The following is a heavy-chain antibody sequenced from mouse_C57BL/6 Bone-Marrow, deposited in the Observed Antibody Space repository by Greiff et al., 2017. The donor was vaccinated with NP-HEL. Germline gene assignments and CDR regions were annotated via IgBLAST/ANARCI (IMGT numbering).Heavy chain of an antibody. D-gene: IGHD2-5*01. CDR1: YTFS. CDR3: SDDSAVYYCAIYSNYTDD. CDR2: GQGLEWIG. J-gene: IGHJ2*01. Sequence: QVQLQQSGPELARPWASVKLSCQAFYTFSRGVPFAIRDTNYWLQWVRQGPGQGLEWIGAFYPGNGGTSSYQTFTCKATMPADTASSTAYMQLSSLTSDDSAVYYCAIYSNYTDDWGQGTTLTVSS. V-gene: IGHV1-87*01.